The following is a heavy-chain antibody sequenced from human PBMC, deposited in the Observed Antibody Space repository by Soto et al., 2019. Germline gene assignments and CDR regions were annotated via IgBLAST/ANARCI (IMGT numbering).Heavy chain of an antibody. D-gene: IGHD6-19*01. Sequence: WETLSLSCTVSGASISRGGYYWGWIRQPPGRGLEWIGSISYSGNTYYNPSLKSRVTISVDTSKNQFSLKLSSVTATDTAVFYCARHKPNSSGWYYFGMDVWGQGTTVT. V-gene: IGHV4-39*01. CDR2: ISYSGNT. CDR3: ARHKPNSSGWYYFGMDV. J-gene: IGHJ6*02. CDR1: GASISRGGYY.